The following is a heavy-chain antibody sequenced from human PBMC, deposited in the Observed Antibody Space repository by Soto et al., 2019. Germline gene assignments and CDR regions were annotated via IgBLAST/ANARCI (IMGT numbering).Heavy chain of an antibody. J-gene: IGHJ5*01. CDR3: AKDPPGELLTNWSDS. CDR2: IKQDGSEK. Sequence: PGGSLRLSCAASGFTFSSYWMSWVRQAPGKGLEWVANIKQDGSEKYYVDSVKGRFTISRDNSKNTLDLQMNSLRAEDKAVYYCAKDPPGELLTNWSDSWGQGTLVTVSS. CDR1: GFTFSSYW. D-gene: IGHD1-26*01. V-gene: IGHV3-7*05.